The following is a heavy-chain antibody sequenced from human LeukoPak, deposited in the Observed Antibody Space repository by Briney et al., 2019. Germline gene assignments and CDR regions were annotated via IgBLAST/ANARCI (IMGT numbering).Heavy chain of an antibody. CDR2: ISGRGRGGST. J-gene: IGHJ5*02. D-gene: IGHD6-13*01. V-gene: IGHV3-23*01. Sequence: AGGSLRLSCAASGFTFSSFALSWVRQAPGKGLEWVSAISGRGRGGSTYYADSVKGRFTISRDNSKNTLYLQMNSLRAEDTAVYYCAKDLSPRLEAGPNWFDPWGQGTLVTVSS. CDR1: GFTFSSFA. CDR3: AKDLSPRLEAGPNWFDP.